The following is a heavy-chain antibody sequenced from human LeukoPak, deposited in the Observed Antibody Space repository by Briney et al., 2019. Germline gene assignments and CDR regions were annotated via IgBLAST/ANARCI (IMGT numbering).Heavy chain of an antibody. CDR3: ARDHTGDAFDI. J-gene: IGHJ3*02. CDR2: INPNSGGT. Sequence: ASVKVSCKASGYTFTSYYLHWVRQAPGQGLEWMGWINPNSGGTNYAQKFQGRVTMTRDTSISTAYMELSRLRSDDTAVYYCARDHTGDAFDIWGQGTMVTVSS. CDR1: GYTFTSYY. V-gene: IGHV1-2*02.